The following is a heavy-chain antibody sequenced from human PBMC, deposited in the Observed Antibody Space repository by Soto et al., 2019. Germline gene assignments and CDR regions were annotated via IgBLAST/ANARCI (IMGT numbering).Heavy chain of an antibody. D-gene: IGHD3-22*01. CDR1: GFTFSSYA. J-gene: IGHJ5*02. CDR2: ISYDGSNK. Sequence: PGGSLRLSCAAFGFTFSSYAMHWVRQAPGKGLEWVAVISYDGSNKYYADSVKGRFTISRDNSKNTLYLQMNSLRAEDTAVYYCARAALAYYYDSSGFPQPVRTPYNWFDPWGQGTLVTVSS. V-gene: IGHV3-30-3*01. CDR3: ARAALAYYYDSSGFPQPVRTPYNWFDP.